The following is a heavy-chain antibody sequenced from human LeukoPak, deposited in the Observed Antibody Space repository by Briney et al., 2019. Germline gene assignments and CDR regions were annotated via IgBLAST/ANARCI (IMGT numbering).Heavy chain of an antibody. J-gene: IGHJ3*02. CDR2: LYPGDSDT. Sequence: GESLKISCKGSGYSFTSYWIAWVRQMPGKGLEWMGILYPGDSDTRYSPSLQDQVTISADRSITTAYLQWSSLKASDTAMYYCARLYLPYTSAWYGSAFDIWGQGTMVTVSS. D-gene: IGHD6-13*01. CDR1: GYSFTSYW. V-gene: IGHV5-51*01. CDR3: ARLYLPYTSAWYGSAFDI.